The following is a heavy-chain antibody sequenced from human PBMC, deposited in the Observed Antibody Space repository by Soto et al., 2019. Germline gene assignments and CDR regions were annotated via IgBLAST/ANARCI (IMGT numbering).Heavy chain of an antibody. CDR1: GGSISSGGYY. J-gene: IGHJ4*02. CDR3: ARGRGITIFGVVPNGGFDY. Sequence: TLSLSCTVSGGSISSGGYYWSWIRQHPGKGLEWIGYIYYSGSTYYNPSLKSRVTISVDTSKNQFSLKLSSVTAADTAVYYCARGRGITIFGVVPNGGFDYWGQGTLVTVSS. D-gene: IGHD3-3*01. V-gene: IGHV4-31*03. CDR2: IYYSGST.